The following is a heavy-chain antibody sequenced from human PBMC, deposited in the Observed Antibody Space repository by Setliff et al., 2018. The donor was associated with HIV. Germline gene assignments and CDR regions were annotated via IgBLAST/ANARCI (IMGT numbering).Heavy chain of an antibody. V-gene: IGHV1-8*02. CDR3: ARGGGVYCSGGSCYTSVDFQH. CDR2: MNPNSGNT. Sequence: ASVKVSCKASGYTFTSYDINWVRQATGQGLEWMGWMNPNSGNTGYAQKFQGRVTMTRNTSIRTAYMELSSLRSEDTAVYYCARGGGVYCSGGSCYTSVDFQHWGQGTLVTSPQ. J-gene: IGHJ1*01. CDR1: GYTFTSYD. D-gene: IGHD2-15*01.